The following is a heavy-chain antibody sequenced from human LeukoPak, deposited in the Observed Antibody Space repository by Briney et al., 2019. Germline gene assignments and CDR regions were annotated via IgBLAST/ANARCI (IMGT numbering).Heavy chain of an antibody. Sequence: LPGGSLRLSCAASGFTFDDYGMSWVRQAPGKGLEWVSGINWNGGSTGYADSVKGRFTISRDNAKNSLYLQMNSLRAEDKALYYCARVQGYCSSTSCYFDYWGQGTLVTVSS. D-gene: IGHD2-2*01. CDR2: INWNGGST. V-gene: IGHV3-20*04. J-gene: IGHJ4*02. CDR1: GFTFDDYG. CDR3: ARVQGYCSSTSCYFDY.